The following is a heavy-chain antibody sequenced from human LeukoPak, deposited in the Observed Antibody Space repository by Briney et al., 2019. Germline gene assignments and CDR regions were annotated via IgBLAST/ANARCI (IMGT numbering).Heavy chain of an antibody. CDR2: ISAYNGNT. J-gene: IGHJ4*02. CDR1: GYTFTSYG. CDR3: ARTAGAFGYSYSPDY. V-gene: IGHV1-18*01. D-gene: IGHD5-18*01. Sequence: GASVKVSCKASGYTFTSYGISWVRQAPGQGLEWMGWISAYNGNTNYAQKLQGRVTMTTDTSTSTAYMELRSLRSDDTAVYYCARTAGAFGYSYSPDYWGQGTLVTVSS.